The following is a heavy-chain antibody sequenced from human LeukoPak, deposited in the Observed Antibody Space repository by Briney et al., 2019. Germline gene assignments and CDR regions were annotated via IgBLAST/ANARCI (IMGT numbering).Heavy chain of an antibody. CDR2: INHSGST. CDR1: GGSFSGYY. V-gene: IGHV4-34*01. D-gene: IGHD2-15*01. J-gene: IGHJ6*03. Sequence: SETLSLTCAVYGGSFSGYYWSWIRQPPGKGLEWIGEINHSGSTNYNPSLKSRVTISVDTSKSQFSLKLSSVTAADTAVYYCARERNGCSGGSCYVDLVYYYYYYMDVWGKGTTVTISS. CDR3: ARERNGCSGGSCYVDLVYYYYYYMDV.